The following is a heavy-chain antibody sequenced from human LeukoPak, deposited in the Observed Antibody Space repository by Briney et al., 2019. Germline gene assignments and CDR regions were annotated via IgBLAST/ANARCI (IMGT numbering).Heavy chain of an antibody. D-gene: IGHD6-19*01. CDR3: AKDRGSSGNYYFDY. Sequence: GGSLRLSCAASGFTFSSYGMHWVRQAPGKGLEWVVVISYDGSNKYYADSVKGRFTISRDNSKNTLYLQMNSLRAEDTAVYYCAKDRGSSGNYYFDYWGQGTLVTVSS. J-gene: IGHJ4*02. CDR2: ISYDGSNK. CDR1: GFTFSSYG. V-gene: IGHV3-30*18.